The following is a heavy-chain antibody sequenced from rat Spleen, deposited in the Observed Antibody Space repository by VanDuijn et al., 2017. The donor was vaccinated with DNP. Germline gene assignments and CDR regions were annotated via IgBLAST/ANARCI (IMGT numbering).Heavy chain of an antibody. Sequence: EVLLVESYGGLVQPGRSLKLSCAVSGFTFSDYYMAWVRQAPAKGLEWVATISYNGGTPYYRDSVKGRFTISRDNAQSTLYLQMDSLRSEDTATYYCARHRTIMPYYYAMDAWGQGASVTVSS. D-gene: IGHD1-12*01. J-gene: IGHJ4*01. CDR1: GFTFSDYY. CDR3: ARHRTIMPYYYAMDA. V-gene: IGHV5-7*01. CDR2: ISYNGGTP.